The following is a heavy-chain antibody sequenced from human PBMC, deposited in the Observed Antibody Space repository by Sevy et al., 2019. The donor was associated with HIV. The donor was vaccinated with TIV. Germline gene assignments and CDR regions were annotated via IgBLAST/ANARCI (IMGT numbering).Heavy chain of an antibody. CDR2: ISYDGSNK. D-gene: IGHD3-22*01. CDR1: GFTFSSYA. V-gene: IGHV3-30-3*01. J-gene: IGHJ3*02. CDR3: ARGGTMIVVVLDAFDI. Sequence: GGSLRLSCAASGFTFSSYAMHWVRQAPGKGLEWVAVISYDGSNKYYADSVKGRFTISRDNSKNTLYLQMNSLRAEDTAVYYCARGGTMIVVVLDAFDIWCQGTMVTVSS.